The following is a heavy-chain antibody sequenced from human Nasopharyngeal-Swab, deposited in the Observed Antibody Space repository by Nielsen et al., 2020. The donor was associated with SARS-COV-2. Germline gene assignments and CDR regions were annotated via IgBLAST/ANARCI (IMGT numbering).Heavy chain of an antibody. V-gene: IGHV1-69*01. D-gene: IGHD3-22*01. CDR3: AREGAHYYDSSGYFSHDY. Sequence: WVRQAFVHWYGWMGGIIPIFGTANYAQKFQGRVTITADESTRTAYMELSSLRSEDTAMYYCAREGAHYYDSSGYFSHDYWGQGTLVTVSS. CDR2: IIPIFGTA. J-gene: IGHJ4*02.